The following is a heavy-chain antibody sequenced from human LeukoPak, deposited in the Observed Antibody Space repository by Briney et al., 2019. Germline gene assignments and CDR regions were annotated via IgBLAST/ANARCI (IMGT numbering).Heavy chain of an antibody. CDR3: ARIRGGNNYHFDY. J-gene: IGHJ4*02. D-gene: IGHD1-26*01. V-gene: IGHV1-2*02. CDR2: INPYSGGT. Sequence: ASVKVSCKASGYTFTDYYMHWVRQARGQGLEWMGWINPYSGGTNYAQNFQGRVTMTRDTSISTGYMELSRLGSDDTAVYYCARIRGGNNYHFDYWGQGTLVTVSS. CDR1: GYTFTDYY.